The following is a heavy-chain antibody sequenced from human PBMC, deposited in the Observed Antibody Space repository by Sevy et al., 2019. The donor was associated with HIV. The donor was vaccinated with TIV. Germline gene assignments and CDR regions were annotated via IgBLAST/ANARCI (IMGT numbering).Heavy chain of an antibody. D-gene: IGHD6-19*01. Sequence: LSLTCAASGFTFSSYAMSWVRQTPGTGLEWVSAISDSGGSTYYADSVKGRFTISRDNSKNTLYLQMNSLRAEDMAVYYCAIHGIVVTRVGYFDYWGQGTLVTVSS. CDR3: AIHGIVVTRVGYFDY. V-gene: IGHV3-23*01. CDR1: GFTFSSYA. J-gene: IGHJ4*02. CDR2: ISDSGGST.